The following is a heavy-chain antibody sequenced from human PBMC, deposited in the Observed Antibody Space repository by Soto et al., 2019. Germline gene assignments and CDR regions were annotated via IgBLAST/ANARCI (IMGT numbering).Heavy chain of an antibody. CDR3: AKNYFFDS. J-gene: IGHJ4*02. CDR1: GFTFSSYA. CDR2: IGVSSDA. V-gene: IGHV3-23*01. Sequence: EVQLLESGGGLVQPGESLRLSCAASGFTFSSYAMNWARQAPGKGLEWVSSIGVSSDAYYADSVKGRFTISRDNSRNTLYLQMNSLRAEDTALYYCAKNYFFDSWGQGTLVTVSS.